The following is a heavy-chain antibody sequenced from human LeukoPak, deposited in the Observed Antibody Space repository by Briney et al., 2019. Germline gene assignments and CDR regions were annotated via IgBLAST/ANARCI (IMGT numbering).Heavy chain of an antibody. CDR2: IYYSGST. CDR1: GGSINSYY. J-gene: IGHJ3*02. Sequence: PSETLSLTCTVSGGSINSYYWSWIRQPPGKGLEWIGYIYYSGSTNYNPSLKSRVTISADTSKNQLSLKLSSVTAADTAVHYCARTGGPTYKSSWFIWGQGTVVTVSS. V-gene: IGHV4-59*01. D-gene: IGHD6-13*01. CDR3: ARTGGPTYKSSWFI.